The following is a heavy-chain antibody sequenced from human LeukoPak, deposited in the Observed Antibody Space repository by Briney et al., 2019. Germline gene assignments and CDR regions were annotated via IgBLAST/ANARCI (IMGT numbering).Heavy chain of an antibody. Sequence: GGSLRLSCAASGFTFSNFAMTWIRQAPGKGLEWVSTFSGRTTNTYYADCVKGRFTISRHNSENTLYLQMNSLRAEDTAVYYCAKGMLVATTNFDYWGQGALVTVSS. CDR2: FSGRTTNT. D-gene: IGHD5-24*01. CDR1: GFTFSNFA. CDR3: AKGMLVATTNFDY. J-gene: IGHJ4*02. V-gene: IGHV3-23*01.